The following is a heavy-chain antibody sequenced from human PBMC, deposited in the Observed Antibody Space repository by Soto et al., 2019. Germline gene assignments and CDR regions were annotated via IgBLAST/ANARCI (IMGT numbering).Heavy chain of an antibody. Sequence: PGGSLRLSCAASGFPFSTYSMSWVRQATGKGLEWISYISASTLTTFYADSVKGRFTISRDTAQNSLYLQMNSLRDEDTAVYYCARAPQLVAPAATGFDSWGQGTLVTVSS. V-gene: IGHV3-48*02. CDR3: ARAPQLVAPAATGFDS. J-gene: IGHJ4*02. CDR2: ISASTLTT. CDR1: GFPFSTYS. D-gene: IGHD2-2*01.